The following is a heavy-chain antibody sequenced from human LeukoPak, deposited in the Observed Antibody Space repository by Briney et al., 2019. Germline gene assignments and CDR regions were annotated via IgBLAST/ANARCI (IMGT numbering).Heavy chain of an antibody. Sequence: SETLSLTCTVSGGSLSSYYWSWIRQPPGKGLEWIGYIYYSGSTNYNPSLKSRVTISVDTSKNQFSLKLSSVTAADTAVYYCARGMGNFWSGYFPSYYYGMDVWGQGTTVTVSS. CDR1: GGSLSSYY. CDR3: ARGMGNFWSGYFPSYYYGMDV. CDR2: IYYSGST. V-gene: IGHV4-59*01. J-gene: IGHJ6*02. D-gene: IGHD3-3*01.